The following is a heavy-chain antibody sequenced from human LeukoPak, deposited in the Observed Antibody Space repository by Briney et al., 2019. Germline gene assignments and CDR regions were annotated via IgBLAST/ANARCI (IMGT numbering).Heavy chain of an antibody. V-gene: IGHV3-74*01. D-gene: IGHD1-26*01. Sequence: GGSLRLSCAASGFTFSPYWMHWVRQAPGKGLVWVSHINSGGSSTSYADSVKGRFTISRDNAKNTLFLQMHSLRADDTAVYYCARSFGGTSYFDYWGQGTLVTVSS. CDR2: INSGGSST. CDR1: GFTFSPYW. J-gene: IGHJ4*02. CDR3: ARSFGGTSYFDY.